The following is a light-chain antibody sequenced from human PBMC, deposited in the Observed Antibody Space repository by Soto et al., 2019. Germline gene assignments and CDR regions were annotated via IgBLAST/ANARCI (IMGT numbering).Light chain of an antibody. CDR3: QQYSSYSPST. J-gene: IGKJ2*01. Sequence: DIQMTQSPSTLSASVGDRVTITCRASQSIGDYLAWYQQKPGKAPELLIYGASSLESGVPSRFSGSGSGTEFTLTINSLQPDDFGTYYCQQYSSYSPSTFGQGTKLQIK. CDR1: QSIGDY. CDR2: GAS. V-gene: IGKV1-5*01.